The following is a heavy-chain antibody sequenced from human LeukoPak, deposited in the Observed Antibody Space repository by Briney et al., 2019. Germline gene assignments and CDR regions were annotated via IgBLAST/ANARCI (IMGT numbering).Heavy chain of an antibody. V-gene: IGHV4-59*01. D-gene: IGHD6-19*01. CDR3: VRHEAGYSSGWYVY. Sequence: SETLSLTCTVSGGSISNYYWSWVRQPPGKGLEWIGYIYYSGSTNYNPSLKSRVTISVDTSKNQFSLKLSSVTAADTAVYYCVRHEAGYSSGWYVYWGQGALVTVSS. J-gene: IGHJ4*02. CDR2: IYYSGST. CDR1: GGSISNYY.